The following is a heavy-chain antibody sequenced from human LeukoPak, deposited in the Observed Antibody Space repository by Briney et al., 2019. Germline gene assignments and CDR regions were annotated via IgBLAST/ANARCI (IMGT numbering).Heavy chain of an antibody. V-gene: IGHV4-61*01. D-gene: IGHD4-17*01. CDR3: ARVVPTVTDRPYYFDY. CDR1: GGSVSSGSYY. J-gene: IGHJ4*02. Sequence: PSETLSLTCTVSGGSVSSGSYYWSWIRQPPGKGLEWSGYIYYSGSTNYNPSLKSRVTISVDTSKNQFSLKLSSVTAADTAVYYCARVVPTVTDRPYYFDYWGQGTLVTVSS. CDR2: IYYSGST.